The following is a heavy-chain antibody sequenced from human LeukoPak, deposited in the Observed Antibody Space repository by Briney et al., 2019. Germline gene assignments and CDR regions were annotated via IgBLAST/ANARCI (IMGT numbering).Heavy chain of an antibody. V-gene: IGHV4-34*01. D-gene: IGHD3-3*01. CDR1: GGSFSGYY. CDR2: INHSGST. Sequence: SETLSLTCAVYGGSFSGYYWSWIRQPPGKGLEWIGEINHSGSTNYNPSLKSRVTISVDTSKNQFSLKLSSVTAADTAVYYCARDRRFLEWLTRWFDPWGQGTLVTVSS. CDR3: ARDRRFLEWLTRWFDP. J-gene: IGHJ5*02.